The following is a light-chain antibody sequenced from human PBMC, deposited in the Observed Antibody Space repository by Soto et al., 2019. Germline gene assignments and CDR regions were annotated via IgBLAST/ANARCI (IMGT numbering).Light chain of an antibody. CDR3: NSYTSASFYV. CDR2: EGS. V-gene: IGLV2-14*02. CDR1: ASDVGSYNF. Sequence: QSALTQPASVSGSPGRSITISCTGTASDVGSYNFVSWYQQHPGKAPKLIIYEGSRRASGVSHRFSGSKSGNTASLTISGLQAEDEAEYYCNSYTSASFYVFGTGTKLTVL. J-gene: IGLJ1*01.